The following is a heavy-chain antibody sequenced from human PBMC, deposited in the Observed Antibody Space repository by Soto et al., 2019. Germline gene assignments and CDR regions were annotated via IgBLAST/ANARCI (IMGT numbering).Heavy chain of an antibody. D-gene: IGHD3-10*01. J-gene: IGHJ4*02. CDR2: IYPGDSDT. V-gene: IGHV5-51*01. CDR3: ARQDDTMVRGGTDY. CDR1: GYSFTSYW. Sequence: GESLKISCKGSGYSFTSYWIGWVRQMPGKGLEWMGIIYPGDSDTRYSRAFQGQVTIAADKSISTAYLQWSSLKASDTAMYYCARQDDTMVRGGTDYWGQGTLVTVSS.